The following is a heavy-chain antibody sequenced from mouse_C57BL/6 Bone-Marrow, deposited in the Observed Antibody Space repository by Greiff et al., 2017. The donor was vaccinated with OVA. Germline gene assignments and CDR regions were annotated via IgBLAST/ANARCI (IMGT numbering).Heavy chain of an antibody. CDR1: GFTFSSYG. J-gene: IGHJ1*03. CDR2: ISSGGSYS. V-gene: IGHV5-6*01. CDR3: ARQGGYDYDGDWYFGV. D-gene: IGHD2-4*01. Sequence: EVQRVESGGDLVKPGGSLKLSCAASGFTFSSYGMSWVRQTPDKRLEWVATISSGGSYSYSPDSVKGRFTISRDNAKNTLYLQMSSLKSEDTAMYYCARQGGYDYDGDWYFGVWGTGTTVTVSS.